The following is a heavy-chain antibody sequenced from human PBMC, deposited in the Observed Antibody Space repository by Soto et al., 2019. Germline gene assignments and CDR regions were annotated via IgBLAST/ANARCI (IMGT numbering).Heavy chain of an antibody. D-gene: IGHD3-22*01. Sequence: SETLSLTCTVSGGSISSGDYYWSWIRQQPGKGLEWIGYIYYSGSTYYNPSLKSRVTISVDTSKNQFSLKLSSVTAADTAVYYCARSCTTYYYDSSAPIWGQGTLVTVSS. CDR3: ARSCTTYYYDSSAPI. CDR2: IYYSGST. V-gene: IGHV4-30-4*01. CDR1: GGSISSGDYY. J-gene: IGHJ4*01.